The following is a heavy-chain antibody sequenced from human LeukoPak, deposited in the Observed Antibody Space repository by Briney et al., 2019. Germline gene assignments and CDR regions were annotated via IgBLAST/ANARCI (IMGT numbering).Heavy chain of an antibody. CDR2: IYYSGST. D-gene: IGHD6-13*01. CDR1: GGSISSSSYY. V-gene: IGHV4-39*07. J-gene: IGHJ3*02. CDR3: ARNIAAAVPDAFDI. Sequence: SETLSLTCTVSGGSISSSSYYWGWIRQPPGKGLKWIGSIYYSGSTYYNPSLKSRVTISVDTSKNQFSLKLSSVAAADTAVYYCARNIAAAVPDAFDIWGQGTMVTVSS.